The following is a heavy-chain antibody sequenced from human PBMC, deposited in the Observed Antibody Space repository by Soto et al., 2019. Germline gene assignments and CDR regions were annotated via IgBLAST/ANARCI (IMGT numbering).Heavy chain of an antibody. D-gene: IGHD6-13*01. CDR2: IIPIFGTA. CDR3: ARDGEQQLVWGY. Sequence: QVQLVQSGAEVKKPGSSVKVSCKASGGTFSSYAISWVRQAPGQGLEWMGGIIPIFGTANYAQKFQGRVTIXAXXSTSTAYMELSSLRSEDTAVYYCARDGEQQLVWGYWGQGTLVTVSS. CDR1: GGTFSSYA. J-gene: IGHJ4*02. V-gene: IGHV1-69*12.